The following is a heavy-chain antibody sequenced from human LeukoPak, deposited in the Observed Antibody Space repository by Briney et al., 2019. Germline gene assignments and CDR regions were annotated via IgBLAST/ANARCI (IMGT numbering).Heavy chain of an antibody. Sequence: SQTLSLTCTVSGGSISSGSYYWSWIRQPAGKGLEWIGRIYTSGSTNYNPSLKSRVTISVDTSKNQFSLKLSSVTAADTAVYYCARETMIVERFDYWGQGTLVTVSS. J-gene: IGHJ4*02. D-gene: IGHD3-22*01. CDR3: ARETMIVERFDY. CDR1: GGSISSGSYY. CDR2: IYTSGST. V-gene: IGHV4-61*02.